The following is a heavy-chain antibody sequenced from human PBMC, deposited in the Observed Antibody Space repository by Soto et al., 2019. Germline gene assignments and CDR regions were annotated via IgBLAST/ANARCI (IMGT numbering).Heavy chain of an antibody. CDR1: GFTFSSYG. V-gene: IGHV3-33*01. Sequence: GGSLRLSCAASGFTFSSYGMHWVRQAPGKGLEWVAVIWYDGSNKYYADSVKGRFTISRDNSKNTLYLQMNSLRAEDTAVYYCAREFGLAEDIVATDHFDYWGQGTLVTVSS. D-gene: IGHD5-12*01. J-gene: IGHJ4*02. CDR2: IWYDGSNK. CDR3: AREFGLAEDIVATDHFDY.